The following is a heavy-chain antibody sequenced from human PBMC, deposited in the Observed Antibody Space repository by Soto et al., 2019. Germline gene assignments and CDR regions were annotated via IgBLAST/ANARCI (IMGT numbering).Heavy chain of an antibody. D-gene: IGHD6-13*01. CDR1: GCTFDDYA. Sequence: EVQLVESGGGLVQPGRSLRLSCAASGCTFDDYAMHWVRQVPGKGLEWVAGINCIIGSIGYGDSGKGRFAISRDNAKNSLHLPMNSLSAEDTAFYYCVKDESINWYSGHFRHWGQGTLVTVSS. J-gene: IGHJ1*01. CDR3: VKDESINWYSGHFRH. CDR2: INCIIGSI. V-gene: IGHV3-9*01.